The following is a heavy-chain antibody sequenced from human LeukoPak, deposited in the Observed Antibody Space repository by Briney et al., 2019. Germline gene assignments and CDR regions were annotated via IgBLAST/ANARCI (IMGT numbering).Heavy chain of an antibody. V-gene: IGHV3-30-3*01. CDR2: ISYDGSNK. D-gene: IGHD2-2*01. CDR3: AREQEIYDPLTIVVVPAATFDP. J-gene: IGHJ5*02. CDR1: GFTFSSYA. Sequence: GGSLRLSCAASGFTFSSYAMHWVRQAPGKGLEWVAVISYDGSNKYYADSVKGRFTISRDNSKNTLYLQMNSLRAEDTAVYYCAREQEIYDPLTIVVVPAATFDPWGQGTLVTVSS.